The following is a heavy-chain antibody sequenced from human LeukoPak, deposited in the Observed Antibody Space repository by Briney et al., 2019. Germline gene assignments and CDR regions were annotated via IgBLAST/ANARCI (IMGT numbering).Heavy chain of an antibody. CDR2: IYYGGST. J-gene: IGHJ4*02. D-gene: IGHD6-19*01. V-gene: IGHV4-59*08. Sequence: PSETLSLTCTVSGGSISSYYWSWIRQPPGKGLEWIGYIYYGGSTNYNPSLKSRVTISVDTSKNQFSLKLSSVTAADTAVYYCARIAVAGTVDYWGQGTLVTVSS. CDR3: ARIAVAGTVDY. CDR1: GGSISSYY.